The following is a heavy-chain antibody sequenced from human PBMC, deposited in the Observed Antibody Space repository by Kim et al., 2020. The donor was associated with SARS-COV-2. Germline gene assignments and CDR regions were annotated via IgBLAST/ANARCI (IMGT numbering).Heavy chain of an antibody. CDR3: ARGGIGYSIDY. D-gene: IGHD6-13*01. Sequence: TSYTDSVKGRFTISRDNDKNTLYLQMNRLRAEDTAVYYCARGGIGYSIDYWGQGTLVTVSS. J-gene: IGHJ4*02. V-gene: IGHV3-74*01. CDR2: T.